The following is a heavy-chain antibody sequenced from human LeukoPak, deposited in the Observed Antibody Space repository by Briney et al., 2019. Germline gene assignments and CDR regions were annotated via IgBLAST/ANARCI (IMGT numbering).Heavy chain of an antibody. J-gene: IGHJ4*02. V-gene: IGHV1-69*13. CDR3: AGTTVTTCLDY. D-gene: IGHD4-17*01. Sequence: VWSVTVSFMASGCTFSSYAMSWVGQAPGRGRDGMGGIIPIFGTANYVRKFQGGVTITADESTSTAYMELSSLRSEDTAVYYCAGTTVTTCLDYWGQGTLVTVSS. CDR2: IIPIFGTA. CDR1: GCTFSSYA.